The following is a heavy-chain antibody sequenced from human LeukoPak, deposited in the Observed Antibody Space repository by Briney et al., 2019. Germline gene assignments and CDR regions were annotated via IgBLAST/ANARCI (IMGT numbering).Heavy chain of an antibody. CDR1: GDSISSYY. CDR2: IYYSGST. Sequence: PSETLSLTCTVSGDSISSYYWSWTRQPPGKGLEWIGYIYYSGSTNYNPSLKSRVTISVDTSKNQFSLKLSSVTAADTAVYYCARAASSWSFDYWGQGTLVTVSS. CDR3: ARAASSWSFDY. J-gene: IGHJ4*02. D-gene: IGHD6-13*01. V-gene: IGHV4-59*01.